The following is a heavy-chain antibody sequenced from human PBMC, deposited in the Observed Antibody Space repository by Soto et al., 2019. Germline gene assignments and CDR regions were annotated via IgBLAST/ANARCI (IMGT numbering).Heavy chain of an antibody. CDR1: GGSISSDYYY. Sequence: PSETLSFTGTVSGGSISSDYYYWRWIRQPPGKGLEWIGHMYDRGSTFYNPSLESRVTMSVDTSKNQFSLRLSAVTAADTAVYYCARYCTHGVCSNPFYYYGMDVWGQGSPVTVSS. CDR2: MYDRGST. J-gene: IGHJ6*02. CDR3: ARYCTHGVCSNPFYYYGMDV. D-gene: IGHD2-8*01. V-gene: IGHV4-30-4*01.